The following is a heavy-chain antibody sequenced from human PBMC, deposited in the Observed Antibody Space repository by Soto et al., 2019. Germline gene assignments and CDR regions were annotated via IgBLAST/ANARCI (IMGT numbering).Heavy chain of an antibody. CDR2: INPDGSKK. V-gene: IGHV3-7*03. D-gene: IGHD3-16*02. CDR1: GFTFSDFW. CDR3: VRNRIDY. J-gene: IGHJ4*02. Sequence: GGSLRLSCAASGFTFSDFWMTWVRQAPGKGLEWVANINPDGSKKSYVDSVKGRFTISRDNAKNSMYLQMNSLRADDTAVYYCVRNRIDYWGQGTLVTVSS.